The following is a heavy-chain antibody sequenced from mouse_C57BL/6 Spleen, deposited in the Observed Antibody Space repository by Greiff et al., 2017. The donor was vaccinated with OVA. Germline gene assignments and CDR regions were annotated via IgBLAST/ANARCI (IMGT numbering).Heavy chain of an antibody. CDR2: INPYNGGT. D-gene: IGHD1-1*01. J-gene: IGHJ3*01. V-gene: IGHV1-19*01. Sequence: VQLKQSGPVLVKPGASVKMSCKASGYTFTDYYMNWVKQSHGKSLEWIGVINPYNGGTSYNQKFKGKATLTVDKSSSTAYMELNSLTSEDSAVYYCARLGYGSSFEFAYWGQGTLVTVSA. CDR3: ARLGYGSSFEFAY. CDR1: GYTFTDYY.